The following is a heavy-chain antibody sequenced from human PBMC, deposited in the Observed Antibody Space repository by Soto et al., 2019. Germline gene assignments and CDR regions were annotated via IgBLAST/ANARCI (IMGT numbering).Heavy chain of an antibody. CDR1: GGSISSGGYS. V-gene: IGHV4-30-2*05. J-gene: IGHJ5*02. D-gene: IGHD6-13*01. CDR3: ARGRITIAGLVIDP. CDR2: IYHSGST. Sequence: SETLSLTCAVSGGSISSGGYSWSWIRQPPGKGLEWIGYIYHSGSTYYNPSLKSRITINPDTSKNQFSLQLNSVTPEDTAVYYCARGRITIAGLVIDPWGQGTLVTVSS.